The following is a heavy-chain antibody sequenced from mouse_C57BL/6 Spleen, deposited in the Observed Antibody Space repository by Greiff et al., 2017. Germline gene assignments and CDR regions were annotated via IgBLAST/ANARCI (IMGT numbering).Heavy chain of an antibody. Sequence: KESCKASGYTFTSYWMQWVKQRPGQGLEWIGEIDPSDSYTNYNQKFKGKATLTVDTSSSTAYMQLSSLTSEDSAVYYCARGIYHDYLYYAMDYWGQGTSVTVSS. CDR3: ARGIYHDYLYYAMDY. D-gene: IGHD2-4*01. CDR2: IDPSDSYT. V-gene: IGHV1-50*01. J-gene: IGHJ4*01. CDR1: GYTFTSYW.